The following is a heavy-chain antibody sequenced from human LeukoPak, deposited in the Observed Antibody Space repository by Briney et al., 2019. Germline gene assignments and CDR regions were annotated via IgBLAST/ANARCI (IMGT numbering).Heavy chain of an antibody. CDR2: ISSSSSYI. Sequence: GGSLRLSCAASGFTFSSYSMNWVRQAPGKGLEWVSSISSSSSYIYYADSVKGRFTISRDNSKNTLYLQMNSLRAEDTAVYYCAKSPVRGAPPGYFDYWGQGTLVTVSS. CDR3: AKSPVRGAPPGYFDY. D-gene: IGHD3-10*02. V-gene: IGHV3-21*04. CDR1: GFTFSSYS. J-gene: IGHJ4*02.